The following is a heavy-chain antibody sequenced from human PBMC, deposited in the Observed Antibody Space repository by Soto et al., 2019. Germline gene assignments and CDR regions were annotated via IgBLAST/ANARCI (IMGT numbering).Heavy chain of an antibody. V-gene: IGHV4-59*12. CDR2: MHYTGTT. Sequence: SETLSLTCIVSGDAITNNFWSWFRQSPGKGLEWIGLMHYTGTTYYNKSLKSRVTMSVDTAKDQFSLRLYSVTAADTAVYYCARNSRLKTGTLDYWGQGTLVTVSS. J-gene: IGHJ4*02. CDR3: ARNSRLKTGTLDY. D-gene: IGHD3-9*01. CDR1: GDAITNNF.